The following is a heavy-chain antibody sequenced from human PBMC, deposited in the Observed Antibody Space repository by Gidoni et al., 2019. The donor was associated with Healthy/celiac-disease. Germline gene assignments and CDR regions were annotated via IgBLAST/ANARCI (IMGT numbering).Heavy chain of an antibody. CDR1: GGSFSGYY. V-gene: IGHV4-34*01. Sequence: QVQLQQWGAGLLKPSETLSLTCAVSGGSFSGYYWSWIRQPPGKGLEWIGEINHSGSTNYNPSLKSRVTISVDTSKNQFSLKLSSVTAADTAVYYCARSAIVATIYFDYWGQGTLVTVSS. CDR3: ARSAIVATIYFDY. D-gene: IGHD5-12*01. J-gene: IGHJ4*02. CDR2: INHSGST.